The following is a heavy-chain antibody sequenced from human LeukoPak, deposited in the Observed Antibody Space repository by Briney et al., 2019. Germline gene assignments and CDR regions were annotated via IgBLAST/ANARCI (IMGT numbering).Heavy chain of an antibody. CDR2: INAGNGNT. CDR3: ARMGFDWLLYERIWFDP. D-gene: IGHD3-9*01. Sequence: GASVKVSCKASGYTFTDYFMNWMRQAPGQRLEWMGWINAGNGNTKYSQKFQGRVTMTRNTSISTAYMELSGLRSEDTAVYYCARMGFDWLLYERIWFDPWGQGTLVTVSS. CDR1: GYTFTDYF. V-gene: IGHV1/OR15-3*01. J-gene: IGHJ5*02.